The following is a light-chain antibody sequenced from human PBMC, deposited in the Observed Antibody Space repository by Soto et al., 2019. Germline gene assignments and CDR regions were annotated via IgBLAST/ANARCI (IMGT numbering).Light chain of an antibody. CDR1: SSDVGAYNY. V-gene: IGLV2-14*01. CDR2: EVT. CDR3: SSYTSSSTYV. J-gene: IGLJ1*01. Sequence: QSVLTQPPSASGSPGQSVTISCTGTSSDVGAYNYVSWYQQHPGKAPEIMIYEVTHRPSGVSDRFSGTKSGNTASLTISGLQTGDEADYYCSSYTSSSTYVFGTGTKLTVL.